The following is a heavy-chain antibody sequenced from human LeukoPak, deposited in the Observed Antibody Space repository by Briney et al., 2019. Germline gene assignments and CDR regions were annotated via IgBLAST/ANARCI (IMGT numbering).Heavy chain of an antibody. V-gene: IGHV4-59*01. Sequence: SETLSLTCPVSGGSISSYYWNWIRQPPGKGLEWIGYIYYSGSTNSNPSLKSRVTISIDTSKNQFSLKLNSVTAADTAVYYCARAGVSSGYWSLWGQGTLVTVSS. CDR2: IYYSGST. D-gene: IGHD3-22*01. J-gene: IGHJ4*02. CDR1: GGSISSYY. CDR3: ARAGVSSGYWSL.